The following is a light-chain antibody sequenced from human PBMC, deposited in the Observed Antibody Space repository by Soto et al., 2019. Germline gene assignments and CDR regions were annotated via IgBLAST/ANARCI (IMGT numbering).Light chain of an antibody. V-gene: IGLV1-40*01. Sequence: QSVLTQPPSVSGAPGQRVTISCTGRSSNIGAGYDVHWYQQLPGTAPKLLIYGNSNRPSGVPDRFSGSKSGTSASLAITGLQAQDEADYYCQSYDSCLSGLYVFGTGTKLTVL. CDR2: GNS. CDR3: QSYDSCLSGLYV. CDR1: SSNIGAGYD. J-gene: IGLJ1*01.